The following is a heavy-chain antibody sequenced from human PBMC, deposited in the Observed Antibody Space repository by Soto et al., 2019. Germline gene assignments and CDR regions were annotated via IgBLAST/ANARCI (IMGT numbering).Heavy chain of an antibody. CDR1: GFTFSSYS. V-gene: IGHV3-21*01. CDR3: ARDLEGHGDYVDY. CDR2: ISSSSSYI. D-gene: IGHD4-17*01. Sequence: GGSLRLFCAASGFTFSSYSMNWVRQAPGKGLEWVSSISSSSSYIYYADSVKGRFTISRDNAKNSLYLQMNSLRAEDTAVYYCARDLEGHGDYVDYWGQGTLVTVSS. J-gene: IGHJ4*02.